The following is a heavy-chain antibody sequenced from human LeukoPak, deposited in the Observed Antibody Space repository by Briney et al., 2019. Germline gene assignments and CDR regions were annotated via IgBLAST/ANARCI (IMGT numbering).Heavy chain of an antibody. CDR2: FKSKTDGGTI. V-gene: IGHV3-15*01. Sequence: GGSLRLSCAASGFTFSNAWMRWVRQAPGKGLEWVGRFKSKTDGGTIDYAAPVKGRFTISRDDSKDTLYLQMNSLNTEDTAVYYCVADLFNHYYGMDVWGQGTTVTVSS. CDR1: GFTFSNAW. CDR3: VADLFNHYYGMDV. J-gene: IGHJ6*02.